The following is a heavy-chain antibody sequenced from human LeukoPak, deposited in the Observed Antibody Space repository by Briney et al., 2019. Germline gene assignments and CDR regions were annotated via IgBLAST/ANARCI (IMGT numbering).Heavy chain of an antibody. CDR3: ARDNSNYFDY. Sequence: GESLKISCKDSGYSFSTFWIGWVRQMPGKGLERMGIIYPGDSDTRYSPSFQGQVTISADKSISTAYLQWSSLKASDTAMYYCARDNSNYFDYWGQGTLVTVSS. V-gene: IGHV5-51*01. J-gene: IGHJ4*02. D-gene: IGHD4-11*01. CDR1: GYSFSTFW. CDR2: IYPGDSDT.